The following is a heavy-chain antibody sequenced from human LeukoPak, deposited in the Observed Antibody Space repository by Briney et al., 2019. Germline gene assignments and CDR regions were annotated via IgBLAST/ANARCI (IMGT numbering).Heavy chain of an antibody. Sequence: GGSLRLSCAASGFIFSRYGMSWVRLAPGKGLEWGSLISGGGAGTYYSDSARGRFTISRDNSKDTVYLQMNSLRAEDTAVYYCAKARGDYIFWFDSWGQGTLVTVSS. J-gene: IGHJ5*01. V-gene: IGHV3-23*01. CDR2: ISGGGAGT. CDR1: GFIFSRYG. CDR3: AKARGDYIFWFDS. D-gene: IGHD4-17*01.